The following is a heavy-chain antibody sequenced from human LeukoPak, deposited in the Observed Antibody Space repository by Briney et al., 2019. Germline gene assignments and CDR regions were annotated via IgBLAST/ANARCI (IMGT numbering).Heavy chain of an antibody. CDR3: ARLEMVYAKFDY. D-gene: IGHD2-8*01. CDR2: IKQDGSEK. CDR1: GFTFGDFA. Sequence: GGSPRLSCTASGFTFGDFAMSWFRQAPGKGLEWVANIKQDGSEKYYVDSMKGRFTISRDNAKNSLYLQMNSLRAEDTAVYYCARLEMVYAKFDYWGQGTLVTVSS. V-gene: IGHV3-7*01. J-gene: IGHJ4*02.